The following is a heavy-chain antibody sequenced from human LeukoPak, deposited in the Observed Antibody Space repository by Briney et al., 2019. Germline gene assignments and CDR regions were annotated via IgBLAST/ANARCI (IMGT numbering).Heavy chain of an antibody. Sequence: GGSLRLSCAASGFTFSSYGMHWVRQAPGKGLEWVAFIRYDGSNKYYADSVKGRFTISRDNSKNTLYLQMNSLRAEDTAVYYCAKDQVGATVGALGYWGRGTLVTVSS. D-gene: IGHD1-26*01. CDR3: AKDQVGATVGALGY. CDR2: IRYDGSNK. CDR1: GFTFSSYG. V-gene: IGHV3-30*02. J-gene: IGHJ4*02.